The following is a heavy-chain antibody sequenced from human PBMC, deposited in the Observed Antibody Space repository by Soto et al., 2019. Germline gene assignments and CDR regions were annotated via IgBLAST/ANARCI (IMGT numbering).Heavy chain of an antibody. Sequence: SETLSLTCTVSGGSISSGDYYWSWIRQPPGKGLEWIGYIYCSGSTYYNPSLKSRVTISVDTSKNQFSLKLSSVTAADTAVYYCARVVGYYDSSGYYYQNNYFDYWGQGTLVTVSS. J-gene: IGHJ4*02. CDR2: IYCSGST. D-gene: IGHD3-22*01. V-gene: IGHV4-30-4*01. CDR3: ARVVGYYDSSGYYYQNNYFDY. CDR1: GGSISSGDYY.